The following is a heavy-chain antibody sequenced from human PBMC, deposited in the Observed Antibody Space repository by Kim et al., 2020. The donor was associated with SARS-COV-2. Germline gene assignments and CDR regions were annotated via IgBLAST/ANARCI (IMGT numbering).Heavy chain of an antibody. D-gene: IGHD5-18*01. CDR3: ARGLGGYSYGYYFDY. V-gene: IGHV3-30*03. Sequence: GGSLRLSCVASGFTFSSYGMHWVRQAPGKGLEWVAVISYDGSNKYYADSVKGRFTISRDNSKNTLYLQMNSLRAEDTAVYYCARGLGGYSYGYYFDYWG. CDR1: GFTFSSYG. J-gene: IGHJ4*01. CDR2: ISYDGSNK.